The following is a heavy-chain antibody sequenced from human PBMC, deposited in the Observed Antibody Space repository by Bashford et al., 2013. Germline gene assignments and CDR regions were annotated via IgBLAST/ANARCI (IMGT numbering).Heavy chain of an antibody. J-gene: IGHJ4*02. CDR3: ARDSGGWSFDY. CDR1: IHLHQLP. CDR2: INLNSGNT. V-gene: IGHV1-46*04. D-gene: IGHD6-19*01. Sequence: VASVKVSCKAIWIHLHQLPYALGATGPWTGLEWMGIINLNSGNTKSAQKLQGRVTMNRDTSTSTVYMELSSLKSEDTAVYYCARDSGGWSFDYWGQGTLVTVSS.